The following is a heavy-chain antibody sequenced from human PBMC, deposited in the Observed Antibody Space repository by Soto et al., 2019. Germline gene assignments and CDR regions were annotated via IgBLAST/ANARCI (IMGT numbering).Heavy chain of an antibody. Sequence: QVQLVQSGAEVKKPGASVKVSCKASGYTFTGYYMHWVRQAPGQGLEWMGWINHNSGGTNYAKKFQGWVTMTRDTPISTAYMELSRLRSDDTAVYYCARDYGDQKGLGHYWGQGTLVTVSS. V-gene: IGHV1-2*04. CDR3: ARDYGDQKGLGHY. CDR1: GYTFTGYY. D-gene: IGHD4-17*01. CDR2: INHNSGGT. J-gene: IGHJ4*02.